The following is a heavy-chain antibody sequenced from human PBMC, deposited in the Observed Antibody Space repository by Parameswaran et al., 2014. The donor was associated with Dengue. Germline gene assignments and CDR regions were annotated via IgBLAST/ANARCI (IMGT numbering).Heavy chain of an antibody. CDR3: AKAVTYYDFWSGYCDY. V-gene: IGHV3-23*01. Sequence: VRQGVQGRGWEWVSAISGSGGSTYYADSVKGRFTISRDNSKNTLYLQMNSLRAEDTAVYYCAKAVTYYDFWSGYCDYWGQGTLVTVSS. J-gene: IGHJ4*02. CDR2: ISGSGGST. D-gene: IGHD3-3*01.